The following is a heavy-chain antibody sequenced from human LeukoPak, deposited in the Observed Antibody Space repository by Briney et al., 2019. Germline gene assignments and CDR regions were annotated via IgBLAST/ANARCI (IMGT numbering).Heavy chain of an antibody. CDR1: GGSMTSYY. CDR2: IFTSGST. CDR3: ASDFGY. J-gene: IGHJ4*02. Sequence: PSETLSLTCTVSGGSMTSYYWSWIRQPAGKGLEWIGRIFTSGSTKYNPPLKSRVTISLDTSRNQFSLRLTSVTAADTAVYYCASDFGYWGQGTLVTVSS. V-gene: IGHV4-4*07. D-gene: IGHD3-10*01.